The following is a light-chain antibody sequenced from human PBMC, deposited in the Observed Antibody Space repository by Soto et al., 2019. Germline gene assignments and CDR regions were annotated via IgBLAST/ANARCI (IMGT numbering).Light chain of an antibody. J-gene: IGKJ5*01. V-gene: IGKV3-20*01. CDR1: QSLITRY. Sequence: EIVLTQSPGTLSLFPGERATLSCRASQSLITRYLAWYQQKPGQAPRLLIYGASSRATGIPDRFSGRGSGTDFTLTISRLEPEDFAVYSCQQYGTSPTFGQGTRLEIK. CDR3: QQYGTSPT. CDR2: GAS.